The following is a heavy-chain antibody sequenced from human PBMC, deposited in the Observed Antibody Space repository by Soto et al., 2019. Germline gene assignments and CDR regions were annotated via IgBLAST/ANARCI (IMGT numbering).Heavy chain of an antibody. Sequence: SETLSLTCTVSGGSISSYYWSWIRQPPGKGLEWIGYIYYSGSTNYNPSLKSRVTISVDTSKNQFSLKLSSVTAADTAVYYCARGAIHSNPLTNSYYYYGMDVWGQGTTVTVSS. CDR1: GGSISSYY. V-gene: IGHV4-59*01. CDR2: IYYSGST. D-gene: IGHD4-4*01. CDR3: ARGAIHSNPLTNSYYYYGMDV. J-gene: IGHJ6*02.